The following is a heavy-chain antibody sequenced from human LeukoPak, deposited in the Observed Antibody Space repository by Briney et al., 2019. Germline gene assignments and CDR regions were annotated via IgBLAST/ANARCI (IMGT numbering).Heavy chain of an antibody. V-gene: IGHV4-34*01. J-gene: IGHJ5*02. CDR3: ARGLDNWNYVLAWFDP. Sequence: SETLSLTCAVYGGSFSGYYWSWIRQPPGKGLEWIGEINHSGSTNYNPSLKSRVTISVDTSKNQFSLKLSSVTPEDTAVYYCARGLDNWNYVLAWFDPWGQGTLVTVSS. D-gene: IGHD1-7*01. CDR1: GGSFSGYY. CDR2: INHSGST.